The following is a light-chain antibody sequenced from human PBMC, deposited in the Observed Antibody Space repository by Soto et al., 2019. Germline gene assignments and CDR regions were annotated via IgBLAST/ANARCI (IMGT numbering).Light chain of an antibody. V-gene: IGKV1-27*01. Sequence: DIQMTQSPSSLSASIGAPVPITCRASQDISNYLAWYQQTPGKVPKLLIYSASTLQSGVPSRFSGSGSGTDFTLTISSLQPEDFATYYCQQYDSYPLTFGGGTKVDIK. CDR2: SAS. CDR1: QDISNY. CDR3: QQYDSYPLT. J-gene: IGKJ4*01.